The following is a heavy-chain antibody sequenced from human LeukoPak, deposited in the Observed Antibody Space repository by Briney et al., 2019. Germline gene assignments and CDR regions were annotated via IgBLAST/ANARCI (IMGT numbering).Heavy chain of an antibody. CDR2: INPNSGGT. Sequence: ASVKVSCKASGYTFTGYYMHWVRQAPGQGLEWMGWINPNSGGTNYAQKFQGRVTITADESTSTAYMELSSLRSEDTAVYYCARDEGSYYDSSGYLGFDYWGQGTLVTVSS. CDR1: GYTFTGYY. D-gene: IGHD3-22*01. J-gene: IGHJ4*02. CDR3: ARDEGSYYDSSGYLGFDY. V-gene: IGHV1-2*02.